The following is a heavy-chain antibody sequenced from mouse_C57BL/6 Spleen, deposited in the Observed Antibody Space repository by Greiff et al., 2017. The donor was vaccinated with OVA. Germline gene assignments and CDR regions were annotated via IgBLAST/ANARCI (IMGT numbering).Heavy chain of an antibody. Sequence: VQLQQPGAELVMPGASVKLSCKASGYTFTSYWMHWVKQRPGQGLEWIGEIDPSDSYTNYNQKFKGKSTLTVDKSSSTAYMQLSSLTSEDSAVYYCERNCGSSYDEAMDYWGQGTSVTVSA. D-gene: IGHD1-1*01. CDR2: IDPSDSYT. CDR1: GYTFTSYW. V-gene: IGHV1-69*01. J-gene: IGHJ4*01. CDR3: ERNCGSSYDEAMDY.